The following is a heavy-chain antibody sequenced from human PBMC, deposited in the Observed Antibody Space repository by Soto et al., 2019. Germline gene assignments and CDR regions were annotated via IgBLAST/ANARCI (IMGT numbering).Heavy chain of an antibody. CDR3: AKDLIAGNGVREAFDM. D-gene: IGHD2-8*01. Sequence: GGSLRLSCAASGFTFSSYARSCVRQAPGKGLEWVSAISGSGGSTYYADSVKGRFTISRDNSKNTLYLQMNSLRDEDTAVYYCAKDLIAGNGVREAFDMWGRGTKVTVS. CDR2: ISGSGGST. J-gene: IGHJ3*02. CDR1: GFTFSSYA. V-gene: IGHV3-23*01.